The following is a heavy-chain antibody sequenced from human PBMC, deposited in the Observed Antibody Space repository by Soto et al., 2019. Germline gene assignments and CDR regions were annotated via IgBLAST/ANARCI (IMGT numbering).Heavy chain of an antibody. CDR2: ISRDGSSS. Sequence: GESLKISCKVSGISFDDNAISWVRQMPGKGLEWMGRISRDGSSSSYSPSFQGHVSIYADRTTNTAYLQWSNLTTSDTAMYYCARLGPGFWCQGTLVSGSS. V-gene: IGHV5-10-1*01. J-gene: IGHJ4*02. CDR3: ARLGPGF. D-gene: IGHD1-26*01. CDR1: GISFDDNA.